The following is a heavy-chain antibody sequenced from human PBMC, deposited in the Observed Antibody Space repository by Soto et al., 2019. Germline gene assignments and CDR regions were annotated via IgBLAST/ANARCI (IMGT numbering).Heavy chain of an antibody. D-gene: IGHD4-17*01. V-gene: IGHV4-34*01. CDR1: GGSFSGYY. J-gene: IGHJ4*02. CDR2: INHSGST. CDR3: ARHFGNYGDWAFDF. Sequence: TSETLSLTCAVYGGSFSGYYWTWIRQPPGTGLEWIGEINHSGSTNYNPSLKSRVTISVDTSKNQFSLNLNSVTAADTAVYYCARHFGNYGDWAFDFWGQGTLVTVSS.